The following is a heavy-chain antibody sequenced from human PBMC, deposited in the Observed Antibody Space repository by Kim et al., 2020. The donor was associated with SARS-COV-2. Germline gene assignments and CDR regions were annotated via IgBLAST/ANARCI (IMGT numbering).Heavy chain of an antibody. Sequence: ATVTGRFTISRDNSKDTLYLQMNSLGAEDTAVYYWAKGPVVVVAADAFDIWGQGTMVTVSS. V-gene: IGHV3-23*01. J-gene: IGHJ3*02. D-gene: IGHD2-15*01. CDR3: AKGPVVVVAADAFDI.